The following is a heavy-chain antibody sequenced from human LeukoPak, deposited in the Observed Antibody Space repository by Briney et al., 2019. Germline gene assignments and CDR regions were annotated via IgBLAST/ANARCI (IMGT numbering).Heavy chain of an antibody. CDR2: FGSKVNYYAT. Sequence: GGSLRLSCAASGFTFSDSAMHWVRQASGKGLEWVGRFGSKVNYYATVFPASVKGRFIISRDDSKNTAYLEMNSLKTEDTAVYYCAKDRTLPYIWGQGTMVTVSS. CDR1: GFTFSDSA. V-gene: IGHV3-73*01. J-gene: IGHJ3*02. CDR3: AKDRTLPYI.